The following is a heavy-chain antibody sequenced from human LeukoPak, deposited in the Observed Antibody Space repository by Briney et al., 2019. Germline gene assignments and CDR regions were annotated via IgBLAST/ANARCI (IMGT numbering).Heavy chain of an antibody. Sequence: GRSLRLSCAASGFTFDDYAMHWVRQAPGKGLEWVAVISYDGSNKYYADSVKGRFTISRDNSKNTLYLQMNSLRAEDTAVYYCASPGVGAIVDYWGQGTLVTVSS. CDR1: GFTFDDYA. CDR2: ISYDGSNK. CDR3: ASPGVGAIVDY. D-gene: IGHD1-26*01. V-gene: IGHV3-30-3*01. J-gene: IGHJ4*02.